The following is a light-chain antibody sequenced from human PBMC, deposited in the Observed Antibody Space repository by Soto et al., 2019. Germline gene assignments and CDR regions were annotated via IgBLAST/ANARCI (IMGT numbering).Light chain of an antibody. V-gene: IGKV1-5*03. Sequence: DVEMTHSPSSLCGCVGGRFASTWLASQTISSWLAWYQQKQGKAPKLLIYKASTLKSGVPSRFSGSGSGTEFTLTISSLQPDDFATYYCQHYNSYSEAFGQGTKVDIK. CDR2: KAS. J-gene: IGKJ1*01. CDR3: QHYNSYSEA. CDR1: QTISSW.